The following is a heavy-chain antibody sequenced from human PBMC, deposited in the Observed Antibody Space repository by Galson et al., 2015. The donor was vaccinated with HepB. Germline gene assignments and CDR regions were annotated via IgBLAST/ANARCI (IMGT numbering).Heavy chain of an antibody. Sequence: SVKVSCKVSGYTLTELSMHWVRQAPGKGLEWMGGFDPEDGEKIYAQKFQGRVTMTEDTSTDTAYMELSSLRSEDTAVYFCATANSGGGWYFDLWGRGTLVTVSS. CDR1: GYTLTELS. D-gene: IGHD6-19*01. J-gene: IGHJ2*01. CDR3: ATANSGGGWYFDL. CDR2: FDPEDGEK. V-gene: IGHV1-24*01.